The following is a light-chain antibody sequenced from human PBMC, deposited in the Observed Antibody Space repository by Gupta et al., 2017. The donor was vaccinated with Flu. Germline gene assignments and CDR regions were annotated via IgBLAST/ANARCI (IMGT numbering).Light chain of an antibody. Sequence: QEVTISCSGSSSNIENNYVSWYQHHPGTAPKLLIYQNSKRSSGVPDRFSGSKSGTSATLAITGLQTGDEADYYCGTWGSGAGVLFGGGTKLTVL. V-gene: IGLV1-51*02. J-gene: IGLJ3*02. CDR1: SSNIENNY. CDR2: QNS. CDR3: GTWGSGAGVL.